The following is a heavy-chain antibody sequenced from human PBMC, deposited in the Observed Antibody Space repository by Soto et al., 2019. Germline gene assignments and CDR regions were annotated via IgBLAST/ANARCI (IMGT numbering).Heavy chain of an antibody. Sequence: GASVKVSCKASGYTFSSYTISWVRQAPGQGLEWMGRIIPILGIANYAQKFQGRVTITADKSTSTAYMELSSLRSEDTAVYYCERDRGESADYCSSTSCDLGSWGQEPWSPSPQ. V-gene: IGHV1-69*04. CDR3: ERDRGESADYCSSTSCDLGS. D-gene: IGHD2-2*01. J-gene: IGHJ5*01. CDR1: GYTFSSYT. CDR2: IIPILGIA.